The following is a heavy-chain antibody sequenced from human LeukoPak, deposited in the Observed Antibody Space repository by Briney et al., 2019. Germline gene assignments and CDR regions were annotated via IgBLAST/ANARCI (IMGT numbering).Heavy chain of an antibody. Sequence: GGSLRLSCAASGFTFSSYAMHWVRQAPGKGLEWVAVISYDESNKYYTDSVKGRFTISRDNSKNTLYLQMDSLRADDTAVYYCARGAYYDFWSGYLPEFDYWGQGTLVTVST. CDR2: ISYDESNK. V-gene: IGHV3-30-3*01. CDR3: ARGAYYDFWSGYLPEFDY. J-gene: IGHJ4*02. D-gene: IGHD3-3*01. CDR1: GFTFSSYA.